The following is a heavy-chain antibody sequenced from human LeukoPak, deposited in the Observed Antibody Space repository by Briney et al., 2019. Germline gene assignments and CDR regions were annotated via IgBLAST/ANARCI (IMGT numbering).Heavy chain of an antibody. CDR3: ARLASGYYTDI. CDR2: IYYSGST. D-gene: IGHD3-22*01. CDR1: GASVSGSAYY. J-gene: IGHJ4*02. Sequence: SETLSLTCTVSGASVSGSAYYWGWIRQPPGKGLEWIGNIYYSGSTYYNESLESRVTISIDTSKNQFSLKLSSVTAADTAVYYCARLASGYYTDIWGQGTLVTVSS. V-gene: IGHV4-39*01.